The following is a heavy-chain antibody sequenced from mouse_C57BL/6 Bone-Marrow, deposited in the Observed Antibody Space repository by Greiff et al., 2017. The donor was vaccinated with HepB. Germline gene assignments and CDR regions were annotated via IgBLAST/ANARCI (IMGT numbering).Heavy chain of an antibody. CDR1: GYTFTSYW. Sequence: LQQPGAELVKPGASVKLSCKASGYTFTSYWMHWVKQRPGQGLEWIGMIHPNSGSTNYNEKFKSKATLTVDKSSSTAYMQLSSLTSEDSAVYYCARGEGAAQATYAYWGQGTLVTVSA. J-gene: IGHJ3*01. CDR3: ARGEGAAQATYAY. CDR2: IHPNSGST. V-gene: IGHV1-64*01. D-gene: IGHD3-2*02.